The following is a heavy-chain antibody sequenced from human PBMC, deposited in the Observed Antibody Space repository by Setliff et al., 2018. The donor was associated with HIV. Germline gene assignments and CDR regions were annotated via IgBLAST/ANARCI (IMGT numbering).Heavy chain of an antibody. CDR2: IYYIGTT. CDR3: TSAMTYSGSGSYALDV. J-gene: IGHJ6*04. CDR1: GGSITSNY. Sequence: SETLSLTCTVSGGSITSNYWGWIRQPPGKALEWIGYIYYIGTTNYNPSLQSRVTIFLDTSKTQFSLRLSSVTAADTAMYYCTSAMTYSGSGSYALDVWGKGTTVTVSS. V-gene: IGHV4-59*01. D-gene: IGHD3-10*01.